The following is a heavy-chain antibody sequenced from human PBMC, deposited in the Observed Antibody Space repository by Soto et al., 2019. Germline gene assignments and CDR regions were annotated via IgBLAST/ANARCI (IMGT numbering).Heavy chain of an antibody. CDR3: AKHHGGNRWYCLES. Sequence: PVGSLRLSCASSICTFSSYATSWVRHSPGKWLEWVSFITGSGGTTFYADSVKGRFTISRDNSKNTLYLQMNSLRAEDTAVYYCAKHHGGNRWYCLESWGQRTLLTVSS. D-gene: IGHD6-13*01. V-gene: IGHV3-23*01. J-gene: IGHJ4*02. CDR1: ICTFSSYA. CDR2: ITGSGGTT.